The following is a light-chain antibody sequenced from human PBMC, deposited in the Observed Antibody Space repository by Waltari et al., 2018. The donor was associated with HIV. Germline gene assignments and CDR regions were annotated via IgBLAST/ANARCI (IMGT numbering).Light chain of an antibody. Sequence: SFVLTQPPSISVAPGQTARITCGQDNIGSKSVHWYQQKPGQAPVLVVYDDRDRPSRIPERFSGSNSGNTATLTSSRVEAGDEADYFCQVWDSSSDHPYVFGSGTKVTVL. V-gene: IGLV3-21*02. CDR3: QVWDSSSDHPYV. CDR2: DDR. CDR1: NIGSKS. J-gene: IGLJ1*01.